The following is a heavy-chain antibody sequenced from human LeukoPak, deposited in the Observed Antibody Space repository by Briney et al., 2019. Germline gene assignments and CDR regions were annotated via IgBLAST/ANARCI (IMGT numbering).Heavy chain of an antibody. CDR1: GFSFSTYT. V-gene: IGHV3-64*01. Sequence: GGSLRLSCAASGFSFSTYTMHWVRQAPGKGLEYGSAITSNRDSKYYASSVKGRFTISRDNYKNTLYLQMGSLTTEDVALYYCAREFCDTNNCYKAALAYWGQGTLVSVSS. CDR3: AREFCDTNNCYKAALAY. J-gene: IGHJ4*02. D-gene: IGHD2-2*02. CDR2: ITSNRDSK.